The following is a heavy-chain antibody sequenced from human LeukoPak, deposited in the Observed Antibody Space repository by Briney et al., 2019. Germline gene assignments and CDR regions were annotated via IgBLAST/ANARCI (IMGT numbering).Heavy chain of an antibody. CDR2: INHSGSA. Sequence: SETLSLTCAVYGGSFSGYYWSWIRQPPGKGLEWIGEINHSGSANYNPSLKSRVTISVDTSKNQFSLKLSSVTAADTAVYYCVSIDSGSYDYWGQGTLVTVSS. CDR1: GGSFSGYY. V-gene: IGHV4-34*01. D-gene: IGHD1-26*01. J-gene: IGHJ4*02. CDR3: VSIDSGSYDY.